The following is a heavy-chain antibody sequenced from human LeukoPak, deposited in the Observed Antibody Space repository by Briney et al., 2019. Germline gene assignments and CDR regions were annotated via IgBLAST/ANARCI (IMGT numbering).Heavy chain of an antibody. Sequence: SETLSLTCAVYGGSFSGYYWSWIRQPPGKGLEWIGEINHSGSTNYNPSLKSRVTISVDTSKNQFSLKLSSMTAADTAVYYCARGRGKWIQLWLSWGQGTLVTVSS. CDR1: GGSFSGYY. D-gene: IGHD5-18*01. CDR3: ARGRGKWIQLWLS. CDR2: INHSGST. V-gene: IGHV4-34*01. J-gene: IGHJ4*02.